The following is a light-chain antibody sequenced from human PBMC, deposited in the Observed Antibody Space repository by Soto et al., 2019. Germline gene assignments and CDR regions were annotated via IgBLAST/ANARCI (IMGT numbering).Light chain of an antibody. V-gene: IGLV4-69*01. CDR2: LNSDGSH. Sequence: QPVLTQSPSASASLGASVKLTCTLSSGHSSYAIAWHQQRPEKGPRYLMKLNSDGSHSKGDGIPDRFSGSSSGAERYLTISSLQSEDEADYYCQTWVTGIQLFGGETKLTVL. J-gene: IGLJ2*01. CDR1: SGHSSYA. CDR3: QTWVTGIQL.